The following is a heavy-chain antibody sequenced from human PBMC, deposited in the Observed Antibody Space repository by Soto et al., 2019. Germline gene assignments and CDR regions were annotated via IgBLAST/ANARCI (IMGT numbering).Heavy chain of an antibody. CDR1: GGSFSSSYYC. J-gene: IGHJ4*02. CDR2: FYCSGHT. V-gene: IGHV4-39*01. CDR3: ARSFLRGRFFDS. D-gene: IGHD3-10*01. Sequence: QLQLQESGPGLVKPSETLSLTCAVSGGSFSSSYYCCWLRQPPGKGLEWLGNFYCSGHTYYNPSLKSRFAMSVDTSKTQFSLTLTSVTAADAAVYYCARSFLRGRFFDSWGQGTLVTVSS.